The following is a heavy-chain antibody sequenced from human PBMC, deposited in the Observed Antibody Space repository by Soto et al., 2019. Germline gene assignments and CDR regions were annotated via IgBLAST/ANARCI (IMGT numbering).Heavy chain of an antibody. J-gene: IGHJ4*02. V-gene: IGHV1-18*01. CDR1: GYTFTRDG. CDR2: ISTSNGNT. CDR3: ARSVVGRYHSDD. D-gene: IGHD1-26*01. Sequence: EASVKVSCTASGYTFTRDGIIWVRQSPGQGLEWMGWISTSNGNTNYAQQLQGRVTMTTDTSTSTAYMDLRSLRSDDTAVYYCARSVVGRYHSDDWGQGTLVTVSS.